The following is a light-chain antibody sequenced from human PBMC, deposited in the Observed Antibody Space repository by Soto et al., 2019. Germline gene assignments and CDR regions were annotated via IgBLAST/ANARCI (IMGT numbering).Light chain of an antibody. CDR3: PAWDSGTVV. J-gene: IGLJ2*01. Sequence: SYELTQPPSVSVSPGQTANITCSGNTLGSKFVFWYQQKAGQSPMVVIYEDTKRPSGIPERFSGSNSGNTATLTISGTQAMDEADFYCPAWDSGTVVFGGGTKVTVL. CDR1: TLGSKF. CDR2: EDT. V-gene: IGLV3-1*01.